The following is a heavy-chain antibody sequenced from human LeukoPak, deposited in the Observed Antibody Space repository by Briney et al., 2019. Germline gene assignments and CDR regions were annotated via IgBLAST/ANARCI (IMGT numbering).Heavy chain of an antibody. V-gene: IGHV4-38-2*02. CDR3: ARSGGSYFHYYYMDV. CDR2: IYHSGST. CDR1: GYSISSGYY. D-gene: IGHD1-26*01. J-gene: IGHJ6*03. Sequence: SETLSLTCTVSGYSISSGYYWGWIRQPPGKGLEWIGSIYHSGSTYYNPSLKSRVTISVDTSKNQFSLKLSSVTAADTAVYYCARSGGSYFHYYYMDVWGKGTTVTISS.